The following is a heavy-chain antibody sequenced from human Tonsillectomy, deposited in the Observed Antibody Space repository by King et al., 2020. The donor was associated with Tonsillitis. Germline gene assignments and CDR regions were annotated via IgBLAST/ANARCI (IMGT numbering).Heavy chain of an antibody. CDR1: GFTFSGPV. CDR3: TMVTATPATSG. J-gene: IGHJ4*01. Sequence: VQLVESGGGLVQPGGSLKLSCAASGFTFSGPVMHWVRQASGKGLEWVGRIRSKANSYSTTYAASVEGRFTISRVDLKNTAYLQMNSLKIEDSAVYYCTMVTATPATSGWGHGTLVTVSS. D-gene: IGHD2-21*02. V-gene: IGHV3-73*01. CDR2: IRSKANSYST.